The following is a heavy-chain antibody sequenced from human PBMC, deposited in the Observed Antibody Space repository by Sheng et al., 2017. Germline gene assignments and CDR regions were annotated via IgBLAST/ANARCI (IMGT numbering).Heavy chain of an antibody. J-gene: IGHJ4*02. CDR2: IRSKANSYAT. Sequence: EVQLVESGGGLVQPGGSLKLSCAASGFTSSGSGMHWVRQASGKGLEWVGRIRSKANSYATAYAASVKGRFTISRDDSKNTAYLQMNSLKAEDTAVYYCTTSVVIPRDCWGQGTLVTVSS. CDR1: GFTSSGSG. D-gene: IGHD2-21*01. CDR3: TTSVVIPRDC. V-gene: IGHV3-73*02.